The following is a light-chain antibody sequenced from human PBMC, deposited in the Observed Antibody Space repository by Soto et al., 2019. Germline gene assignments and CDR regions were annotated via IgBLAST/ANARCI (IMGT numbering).Light chain of an antibody. J-gene: IGKJ5*01. Sequence: DIQMTQSPSTLSGSVGDRVTITCRASQTISSWLAWYQQKPGKAPTLLIYDASTLERGVPSRFSGTGSGTEFTLSIDSLQPDDFATYYCQQYHTSSITFGQGTRLENK. CDR2: DAS. CDR3: QQYHTSSIT. CDR1: QTISSW. V-gene: IGKV1-5*01.